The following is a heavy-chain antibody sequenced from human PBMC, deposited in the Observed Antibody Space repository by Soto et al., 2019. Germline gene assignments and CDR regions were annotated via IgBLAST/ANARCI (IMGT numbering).Heavy chain of an antibody. CDR3: ARDFGPTIAARVPFDY. CDR2: INSDESIT. CDR1: GFTFNSYW. J-gene: IGHJ4*02. V-gene: IGHV3-74*01. D-gene: IGHD6-6*01. Sequence: GGSLRLSCAASGFTFNSYWMHWVRQAPGRGLVWVSRINSDESITDYADSVKGRFTISRDNAKNMLYLQMNSLRAEDTAVYYCARDFGPTIAARVPFDYWVQGILVTVSS.